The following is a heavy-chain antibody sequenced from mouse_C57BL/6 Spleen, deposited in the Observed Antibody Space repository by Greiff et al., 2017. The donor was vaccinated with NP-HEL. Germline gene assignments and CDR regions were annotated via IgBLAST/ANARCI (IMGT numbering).Heavy chain of an antibody. CDR2: IWSGGST. CDR3: ARGHSSGFDY. D-gene: IGHD3-2*02. CDR1: GFSLTSYG. V-gene: IGHV2-2*01. J-gene: IGHJ2*01. Sequence: QVQLKESGPGLVQPSQSLCITCTVSGFSLTSYGVHWVRQSPGKGLEWLGVIWSGGSTDYNAAFISRLSISKDNSKSQVFFKMNSLQADDTAIYYWARGHSSGFDYWGQGTTLTVSS.